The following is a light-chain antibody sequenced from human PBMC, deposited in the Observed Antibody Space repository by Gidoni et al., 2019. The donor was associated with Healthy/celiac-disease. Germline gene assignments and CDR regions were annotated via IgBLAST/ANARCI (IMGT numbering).Light chain of an antibody. CDR1: QSVFYSSNNKNY. CDR2: WAS. CDR3: QQYYSTPFT. V-gene: IGKV4-1*01. Sequence: DIGMTLSPGSLAVSLGERATLICKSSQSVFYSSNNKNYLAWYQQKPGQPPKLLIYWASTRESGVPDRFSGSESGTDFTLTISSLQAEDVAVYYCQQYYSTPFTFGPGTKVDIK. J-gene: IGKJ3*01.